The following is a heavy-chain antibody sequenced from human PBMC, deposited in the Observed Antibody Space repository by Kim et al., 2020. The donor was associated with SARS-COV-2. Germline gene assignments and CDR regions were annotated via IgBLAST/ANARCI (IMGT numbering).Heavy chain of an antibody. D-gene: IGHD3-10*01. J-gene: IGHJ6*02. Sequence: SVKVSCKASGGTFSSYAISWVRQAPGQGLEWMGRIIPILGIANYAQKFQGRVTITADKSTSTAYMELSSLRSEDTAVYYCAREIWILWFGELYRARGMDVWGQGTPGPVSS. CDR1: GGTFSSYA. CDR2: IIPILGIA. CDR3: AREIWILWFGELYRARGMDV. V-gene: IGHV1-69*04.